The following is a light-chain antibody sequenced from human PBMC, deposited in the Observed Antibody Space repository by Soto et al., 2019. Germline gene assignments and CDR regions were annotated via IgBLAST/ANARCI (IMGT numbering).Light chain of an antibody. CDR1: SSDVGGYNY. CDR3: ISYTSSSTVGV. J-gene: IGLJ1*01. CDR2: DVS. Sequence: QSALTQPASVSGSPGQSITISCSGTSSDVGGYNYVSWYQQHPGKVPKLMIYDVSNRPSGVSNRFSGSKSGNTASLTISGLQAEDEADYYCISYTSSSTVGVFGTGTKVTVL. V-gene: IGLV2-14*01.